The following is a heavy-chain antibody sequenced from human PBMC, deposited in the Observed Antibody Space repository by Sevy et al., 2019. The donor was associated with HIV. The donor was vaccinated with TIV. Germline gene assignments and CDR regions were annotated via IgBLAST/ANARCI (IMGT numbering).Heavy chain of an antibody. D-gene: IGHD1-26*01. CDR3: ARGDGTGRCFDS. Sequence: ASVKVSCKASGYNFNNYYIHWVRQAPGQGLQWMGVINPTSSSTYYPPKFQGRVTMTRDTSTSTLSLDLSSLRSEETAVYYCARGDGTGRCFDSWGQGTLVTVSS. CDR2: INPTSSST. V-gene: IGHV1-46*02. J-gene: IGHJ4*02. CDR1: GYNFNNYY.